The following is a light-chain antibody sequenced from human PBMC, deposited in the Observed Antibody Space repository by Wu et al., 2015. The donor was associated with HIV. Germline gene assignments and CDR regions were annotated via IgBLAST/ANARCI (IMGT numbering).Light chain of an antibody. CDR1: ESVSSS. Sequence: AIRITQSPSSLSASTGDRVTITCRANESVSSSLAWYQQKPRKAPKLLIYAASTLQSGVPSRFSGSGSGTEFTLTISSLQPEDFAAYYCQQLNSYPVTFGGGTRVEIK. V-gene: IGKV1-8*01. CDR3: QQLNSYPVT. CDR2: AAS. J-gene: IGKJ4*01.